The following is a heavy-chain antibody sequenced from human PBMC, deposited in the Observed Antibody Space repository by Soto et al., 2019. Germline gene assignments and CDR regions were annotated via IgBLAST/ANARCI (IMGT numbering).Heavy chain of an antibody. CDR1: GGSISSSSYY. V-gene: IGHV4-39*01. J-gene: IGHJ4*02. CDR2: IYYSGST. CDR3: VRRRFLEWLLYGYYFDY. D-gene: IGHD3-3*01. Sequence: TLSLTCTVSGGSISSSSYYWGWIRQPPGKGLEWIGSIYYSGSTYYNPSLKSRVTISVDTSKNQFSLKLSSVTAADTAVYYCVRRRFLEWLLYGYYFDYWGQGTLVTVSS.